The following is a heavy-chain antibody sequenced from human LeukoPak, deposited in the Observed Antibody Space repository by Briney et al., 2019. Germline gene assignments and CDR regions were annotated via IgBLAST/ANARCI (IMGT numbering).Heavy chain of an antibody. J-gene: IGHJ4*02. CDR3: TGTSASTAIDY. Sequence: PSETLSLTCTVSGGSISSYYWSWIRQPPGKRLDWIGYIYYSGSTNYNPSLKSRVTMSLDTSKNQFSLKLSSVTAADTAVYYCTGTSASTAIDYWGQGTLVTVSS. CDR1: GGSISSYY. V-gene: IGHV4-59*01. D-gene: IGHD4-17*01. CDR2: IYYSGST.